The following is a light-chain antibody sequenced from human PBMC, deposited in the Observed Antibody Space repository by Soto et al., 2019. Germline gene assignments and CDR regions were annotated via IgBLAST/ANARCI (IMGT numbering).Light chain of an antibody. J-gene: IGKJ1*01. CDR2: DAS. CDR1: QSVSSY. Sequence: EIVLTQSPATQSLSPGERATLSCRASQSVSSYLAWYQQKPGQAPRLLIYDASSRATGIPDRFSGSGSGTDFTLTISSLQPEDFATYSCQQSNSITWTFGQGTKVDIK. CDR3: QQSNSITWT. V-gene: IGKV3-11*01.